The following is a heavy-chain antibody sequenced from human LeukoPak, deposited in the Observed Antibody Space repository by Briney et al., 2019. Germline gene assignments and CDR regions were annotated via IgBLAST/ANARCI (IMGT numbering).Heavy chain of an antibody. J-gene: IGHJ4*02. CDR2: VYYTGST. V-gene: IGHV4-59*08. D-gene: IGHD3-9*01. CDR3: ARQKKGLQRVDTGFDS. Sequence: SETLSLTCTVSGVSINTSYWFWLRQFPGKGLEYIGYVYYTGSTDYNPSLESRVTISVDTSKNQCSLKLRSVNAAADDIHYYARQKKGLQRVDTGFDSWGQGTLVIVSS. CDR1: GVSINTSY.